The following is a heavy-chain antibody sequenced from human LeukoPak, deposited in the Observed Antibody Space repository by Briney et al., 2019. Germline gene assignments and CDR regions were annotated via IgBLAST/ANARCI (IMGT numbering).Heavy chain of an antibody. CDR2: ISGSGGST. CDR3: AKWAPVAGNY. D-gene: IGHD6-19*01. Sequence: PSGTLSLTCAVSGDSISSDIWWNWVRQAPGKGLEWVSAISGSGGSTYYADSVKGRFTISRDNSKNTLYLQMNSLRAEDTAVYYCAKWAPVAGNYWGQGTLVTVSS. J-gene: IGHJ4*02. V-gene: IGHV3-23*01. CDR1: GDSISSDI.